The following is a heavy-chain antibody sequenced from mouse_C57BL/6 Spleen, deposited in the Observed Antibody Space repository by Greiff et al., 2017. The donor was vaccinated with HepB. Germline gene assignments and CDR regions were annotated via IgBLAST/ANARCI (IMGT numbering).Heavy chain of an antibody. J-gene: IGHJ1*03. V-gene: IGHV8-12*01. Sequence: QVTLKVSGPGILQSSQTLSLTCSFSGFSLSTSGMGVSWIRQPSGKGLEWLAHIYWDDDKRYNPSLKSRLTISKDTSRNQVFLKITSVDTADTATYYCARRWGPYYYGSSYGYFDVWGTGTTVTVSS. CDR2: IYWDDDK. D-gene: IGHD1-1*01. CDR3: ARRWGPYYYGSSYGYFDV. CDR1: GFSLSTSGMG.